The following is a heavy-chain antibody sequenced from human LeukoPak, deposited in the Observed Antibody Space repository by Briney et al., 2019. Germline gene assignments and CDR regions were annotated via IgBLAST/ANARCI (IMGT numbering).Heavy chain of an antibody. CDR3: ARGRTFDP. CDR2: IYYSGST. Sequence: SETLSLTCTVSGGSVSSSSYYWSWIRQPPGKGLEWIGYIYYSGSTNYNPSLKSRVTMSVHTSKNQFSLNLSSVTAEDTAVYYCARGRTFDPWGQGTLVTVSS. V-gene: IGHV4-61*01. J-gene: IGHJ5*02. CDR1: GGSVSSSSYY.